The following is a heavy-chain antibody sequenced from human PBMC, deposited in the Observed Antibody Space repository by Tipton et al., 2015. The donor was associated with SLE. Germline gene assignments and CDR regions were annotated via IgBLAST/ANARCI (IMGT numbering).Heavy chain of an antibody. D-gene: IGHD3-22*01. V-gene: IGHV4-31*02. CDR2: IYYSGST. Sequence: LRLSCAASGFTFSDYYMSWIRQAPGKGLEWVGYIYYSGSTYYNPSLKSRVTISVDTSKNQFSLKLSSVTAADTAVYYCARLDYYDSSGYYDYWGQGTLVTVSS. CDR3: ARLDYYDSSGYYDY. CDR1: GFTFSDYY. J-gene: IGHJ4*02.